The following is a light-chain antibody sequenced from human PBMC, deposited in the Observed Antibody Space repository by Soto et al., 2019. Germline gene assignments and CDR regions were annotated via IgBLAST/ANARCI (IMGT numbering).Light chain of an antibody. CDR1: SSDVGGYNF. J-gene: IGLJ3*02. V-gene: IGLV2-11*01. Sequence: QSALTQPRSVSGSPGQSVTISCTGSSSDVGGYNFVSWYQQHPAKAPKLMIYDVSKRPSGVPDRFSGSKSGNTASLTISGPQGEDGVDYYSCSYAGSFLWVFGGGPKPPVL. CDR2: DVS. CDR3: CSYAGSFLWV.